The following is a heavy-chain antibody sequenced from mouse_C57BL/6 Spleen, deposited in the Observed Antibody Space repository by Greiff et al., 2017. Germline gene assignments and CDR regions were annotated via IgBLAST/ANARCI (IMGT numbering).Heavy chain of an antibody. CDR1: GYTFTDYE. Sequence: QVQLQQSGAELVRPGASVTLSCKASGYTFTDYEMHWVKQTPVHGLEWIGAIDPETGGTAYNQKFKGKAILTADKSSSTAYMELRSLTSEDSAVYYCTRSDLGVYAMDYWGQGTSVTVSS. V-gene: IGHV1-15*01. CDR2: IDPETGGT. J-gene: IGHJ4*01. CDR3: TRSDLGVYAMDY.